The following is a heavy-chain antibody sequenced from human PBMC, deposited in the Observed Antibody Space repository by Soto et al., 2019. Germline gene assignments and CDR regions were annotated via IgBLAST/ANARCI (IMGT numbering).Heavy chain of an antibody. D-gene: IGHD6-19*01. J-gene: IGHJ6*02. CDR1: GFIFSDYY. CDR3: ARYTKPDTSYSNGWSVGLDV. V-gene: IGHV3-11*05. Sequence: QVQLVESGGGLVKPGGSLRLSCAASGFIFSDYYMNWIRQAPGRGLEWVSYISRGSRYTNYADSVRGRFTISRDNAKNSLYLQMNSLRGEDPAVYYCARYTKPDTSYSNGWSVGLDVWGQGTTVTVSS. CDR2: ISRGSRYT.